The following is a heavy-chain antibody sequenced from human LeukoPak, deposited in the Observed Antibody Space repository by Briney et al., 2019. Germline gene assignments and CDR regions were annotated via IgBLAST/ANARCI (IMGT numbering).Heavy chain of an antibody. D-gene: IGHD3-10*02. V-gene: IGHV3-7*01. CDR2: IKEEGVEG. Sequence: PGGSLRLSCTASGFTFRDYWMSWVRQAPGKGLEWVANIKEEGVEGVYVGSVKGRFTLTRDNAKKSLYLQMNSLRAEDTAVYYCAELGITMIGGVWGKGTAVTISS. J-gene: IGHJ6*04. CDR3: AELGITMIGGV. CDR1: GFTFRDYW.